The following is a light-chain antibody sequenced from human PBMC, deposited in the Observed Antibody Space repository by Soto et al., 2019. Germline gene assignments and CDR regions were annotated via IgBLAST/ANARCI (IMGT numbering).Light chain of an antibody. CDR2: AAS. V-gene: IGKV1-39*01. Sequence: DIQMTQSPSSLSVSVGDRVTITXRSSHSISSYLNLYQQKPGKAPKLMIYAASSLQSGVPSRLSGSGSGKDSTLTIRSLQPEDFATYYCQQSYSTPSTFGQGTKVE. CDR1: HSISSY. J-gene: IGKJ1*01. CDR3: QQSYSTPST.